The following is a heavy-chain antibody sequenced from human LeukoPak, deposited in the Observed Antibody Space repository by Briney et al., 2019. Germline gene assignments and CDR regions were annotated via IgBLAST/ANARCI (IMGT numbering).Heavy chain of an antibody. J-gene: IGHJ4*02. V-gene: IGHV1-2*02. CDR1: GYTFTGYY. Sequence: ASVKVSCKASGYTFTGYYMYWVRQAPGQGLEWMGWINPNSGGTNYAQKFQGRVTMTRDTSISTAYMELSSLRSEDTAVYYCARAVTGTLDYWGQGTLVTVSS. CDR2: INPNSGGT. D-gene: IGHD1-20*01. CDR3: ARAVTGTLDY.